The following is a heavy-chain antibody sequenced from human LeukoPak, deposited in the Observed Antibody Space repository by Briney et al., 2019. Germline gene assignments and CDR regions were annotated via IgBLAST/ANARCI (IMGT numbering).Heavy chain of an antibody. CDR3: ARDPDRSSGWYEYYGMDV. CDR1: GYTFTTYN. V-gene: IGHV1-69*13. CDR2: IIPIFGTA. D-gene: IGHD6-19*01. J-gene: IGHJ6*02. Sequence: ASVKVSCKASGYTFTTYNIHWVRQAPGQGLEWMGGIIPIFGTANYAQKFQGRVTITADESTSTAYMELSSLRSEDTAVYYCARDPDRSSGWYEYYGMDVWGQGTTVTVSS.